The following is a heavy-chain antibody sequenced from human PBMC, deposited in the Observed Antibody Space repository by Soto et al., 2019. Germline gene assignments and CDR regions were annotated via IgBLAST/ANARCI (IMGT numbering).Heavy chain of an antibody. J-gene: IGHJ6*02. CDR3: ARDVAFGEEDV. CDR1: GASTSSVSCF. Sequence: SMTLSLACIVTGASTSSVSCFPTCIRQPPGKGLEWLGYIYYSGSGNDNPSLKSRVTISIDMSKNQFSLKLSSLTAADTAVYYCARDVAFGEEDVWGQGPTVTVSS. CDR2: IYYSGSG. D-gene: IGHD3-10*01. V-gene: IGHV4-61*01.